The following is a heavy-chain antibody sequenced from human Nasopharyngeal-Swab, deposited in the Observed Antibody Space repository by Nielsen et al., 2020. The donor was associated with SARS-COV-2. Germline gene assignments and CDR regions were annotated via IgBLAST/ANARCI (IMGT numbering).Heavy chain of an antibody. CDR1: GFTFSDYY. CDR2: ISSSSSYT. V-gene: IGHV3-11*06. CDR3: ASLRNDYVWGSYRSPDAFDI. Sequence: GESLKISCAASGFTFSDYYMSWIRQAPGKGLEWVSYISSSSSYTNFADFVKGRFTISRDNAKNSLYLQMNSLRAEDTAVYYCASLRNDYVWGSYRSPDAFDIWGQGTMVTVSS. J-gene: IGHJ3*02. D-gene: IGHD3-16*02.